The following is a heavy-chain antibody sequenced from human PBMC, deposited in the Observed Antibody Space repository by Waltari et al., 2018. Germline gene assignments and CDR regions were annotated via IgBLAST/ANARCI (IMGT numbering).Heavy chain of an antibody. V-gene: IGHV3-23*01. Sequence: EVQVLESGGGLVQPGGSLRLSCAASGFTFRNYAMSWVRQAPGKGLEWVSTISGGGGSTYYADSVKGRFTISRDNSKNTLYLQMNSLRVEDTAVYYCAKDGGYGDYYAYYYGMDVWGQGTTVTVSS. J-gene: IGHJ6*02. CDR3: AKDGGYGDYYAYYYGMDV. D-gene: IGHD4-17*01. CDR1: GFTFRNYA. CDR2: ISGGGGST.